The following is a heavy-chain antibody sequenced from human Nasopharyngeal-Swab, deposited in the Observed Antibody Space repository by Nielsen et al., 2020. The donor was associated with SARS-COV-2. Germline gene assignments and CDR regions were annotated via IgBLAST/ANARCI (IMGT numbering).Heavy chain of an antibody. CDR1: GFVLSNHG. CDR2: IWYDGSNK. D-gene: IGHD3-3*01. Sequence: GESLKISCVASGFVLSNHGMHWVRQAPGKGLEWVALIWYDGSNKNYADSVKGRFTISRDDSKNTGYLQMNSLRSDDTAVYYCARDLPRITIFGVVDYWGQGTLVTVSS. CDR3: ARDLPRITIFGVVDY. J-gene: IGHJ4*02. V-gene: IGHV3-30*02.